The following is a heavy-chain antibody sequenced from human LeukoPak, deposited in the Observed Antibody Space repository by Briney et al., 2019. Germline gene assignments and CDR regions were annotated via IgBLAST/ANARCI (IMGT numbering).Heavy chain of an antibody. CDR2: SHYSGIT. CDR1: GGSITYYY. V-gene: IGHV4-59*08. CDR3: ARLSGTTWRDWFDP. Sequence: SETLSLTCTVSGGSITYYYWSWIRQPPGKGLEWIGYSHYSGITNYNPSLKSRVTISVDTSKNQFSLRMTSVTAADTAVYYCARLSGTTWRDWFDPWGRGTLVIVSS. D-gene: IGHD1-14*01. J-gene: IGHJ5*02.